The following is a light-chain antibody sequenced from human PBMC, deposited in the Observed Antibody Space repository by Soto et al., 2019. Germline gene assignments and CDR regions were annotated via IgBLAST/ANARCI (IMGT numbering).Light chain of an antibody. CDR2: GAS. V-gene: IGKV1-39*01. J-gene: IGKJ1*01. CDR1: QSISSY. CDR3: QQKYRVPRT. Sequence: DIRMTQSAASLSVSFGDRVTITCRASQSISSYLNWYQHKPGKAPKILIYGASSLQSGVPSRFSGSGYGTDFNLTINSLQTEDFATYFCQQKYRVPRTFGQGTKVDIK.